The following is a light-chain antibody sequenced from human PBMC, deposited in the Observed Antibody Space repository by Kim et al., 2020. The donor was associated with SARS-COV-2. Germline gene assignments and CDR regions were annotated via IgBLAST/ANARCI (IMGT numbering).Light chain of an antibody. CDR1: LSLLHNNGYYY. Sequence: DIVVTQSPLSLPVTPGEPASISCRSSLSLLHNNGYYYLDWYLQKPGQSPQLLIYLGSYRASGVPDRFSGSGSGTDFTLKISRVEAEDVGVYYCMQTLETPPTFGQGTRLEIK. J-gene: IGKJ5*01. CDR3: MQTLETPPT. V-gene: IGKV2-28*01. CDR2: LGS.